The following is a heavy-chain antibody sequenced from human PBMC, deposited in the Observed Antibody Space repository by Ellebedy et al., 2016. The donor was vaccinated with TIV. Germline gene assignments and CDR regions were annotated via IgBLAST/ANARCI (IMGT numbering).Heavy chain of an antibody. Sequence: MPSETLSLTCAVYGGSFSGYYWSWIRQPPGKGLEWIGEINHSGSTNYNPSLKSRVTISVDTSKNQFSLKLSSVTAADTAVYYCARTLYQMVRGRERAFDIWGQGTMVTVSS. CDR2: INHSGST. D-gene: IGHD3-10*01. J-gene: IGHJ3*02. CDR3: ARTLYQMVRGRERAFDI. V-gene: IGHV4-34*01. CDR1: GGSFSGYY.